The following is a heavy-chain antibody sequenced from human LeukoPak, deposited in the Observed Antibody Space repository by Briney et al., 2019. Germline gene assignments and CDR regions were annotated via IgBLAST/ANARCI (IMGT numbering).Heavy chain of an antibody. CDR2: IYHSGST. V-gene: IGHV4-30-2*01. CDR3: ARDEGSSYPFDY. D-gene: IGHD2-2*01. CDR1: GGSISSGGYS. Sequence: PSQTLSLTCAVSGGSISSGGYSWSWIRQPPGKGLEWIGYIYHSGSTYYNPSLKSRVTISVDRSKNQFSLKLSSVTAADTAVYFCARDEGSSYPFDYWGQGTLVTVSS. J-gene: IGHJ4*02.